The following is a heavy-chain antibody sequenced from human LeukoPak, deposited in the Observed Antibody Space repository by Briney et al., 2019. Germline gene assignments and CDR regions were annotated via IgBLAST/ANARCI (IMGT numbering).Heavy chain of an antibody. CDR2: ISSSGAYM. J-gene: IGHJ4*02. CDR3: AREDYSDLYFDY. Sequence: EGSLRLSCAASGFTFSSYGMNWVRQAPGKGLEWVSSISSSGAYMYYADSVKGRFTISRDNAKNSLYLQMSSLRAEDTAIYYCAREDYSDLYFDYWGQGTLVSVSS. CDR1: GFTFSSYG. V-gene: IGHV3-21*01. D-gene: IGHD4-17*01.